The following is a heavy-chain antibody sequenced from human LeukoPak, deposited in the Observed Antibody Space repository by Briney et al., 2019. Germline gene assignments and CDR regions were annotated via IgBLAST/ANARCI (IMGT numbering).Heavy chain of an antibody. V-gene: IGHV1-69*01. J-gene: IGHJ4*02. CDR2: IRPIFGTA. CDR1: VGTFSSYA. CDR3: ASPTPQYSYGSYFDS. Sequence: SVKVSCKSSVGTFSSYAILWVRQARGRGREGMAGIRPIFGTANYAQKFQGRVTITADDSTSTANMELSSLRSEDTAVYSCASPTPQYSYGSYFDSWGQGTLVTVSS. D-gene: IGHD5-18*01.